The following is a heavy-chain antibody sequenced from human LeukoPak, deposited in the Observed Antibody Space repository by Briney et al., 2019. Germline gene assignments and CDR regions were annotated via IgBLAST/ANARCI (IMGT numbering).Heavy chain of an antibody. D-gene: IGHD2-15*01. CDR1: GFTFSSYA. V-gene: IGHV3-23*01. Sequence: GGSLRRSCAASGFTFSSYAMSWVRQAPGKGLEWVSAISGSGGSTYYADSVKGRFTISRDNSKNTLYLQMNSLRAEDTAVYYCAKLGIVVVVAATTWFDPWGQGTLVTVSS. J-gene: IGHJ5*02. CDR2: ISGSGGST. CDR3: AKLGIVVVVAATTWFDP.